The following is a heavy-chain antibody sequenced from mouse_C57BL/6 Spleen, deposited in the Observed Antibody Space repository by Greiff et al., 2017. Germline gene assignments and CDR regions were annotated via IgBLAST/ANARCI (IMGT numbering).Heavy chain of an antibody. Sequence: EVKLMESGGGLVKPGGSLKLSCAASGFTFSDYGMHWVRQAPEKGLEWVAYISSGSSTIYYADTVKGRFTISRDTAKNTLFLQMTSLRSEDTAMYDCARSYGSSYEYFDVWGKGTTVTVSS. V-gene: IGHV5-17*01. CDR2: ISSGSSTI. D-gene: IGHD1-1*01. J-gene: IGHJ1*03. CDR1: GFTFSDYG. CDR3: ARSYGSSYEYFDV.